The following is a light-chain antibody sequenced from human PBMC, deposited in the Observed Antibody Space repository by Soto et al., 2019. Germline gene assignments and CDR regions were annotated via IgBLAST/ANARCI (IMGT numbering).Light chain of an antibody. V-gene: IGLV7-46*01. CDR1: TGAVTSGHY. Sequence: QAVVTQEPSLIVSPGGTVTLTGGSSTGAVTSGHYPYWFQQKPGQAPKTLIFDTSNKHSWTPARFSGSLLGGKAALTLSGAQPEDEAEYYCLLSYGGGRSYVFGSGTKLTVL. CDR2: DTS. J-gene: IGLJ1*01. CDR3: LLSYGGGRSYV.